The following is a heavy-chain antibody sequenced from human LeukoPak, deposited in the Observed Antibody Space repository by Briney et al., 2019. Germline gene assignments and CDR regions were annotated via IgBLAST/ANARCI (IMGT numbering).Heavy chain of an antibody. CDR1: GFTFSSYS. D-gene: IGHD2-15*01. CDR3: AKEHMAAAVYYFDY. V-gene: IGHV3-21*04. Sequence: GGSLRLSCAASGFTFSSYSMNWVRQAPGKGLEWVSYFSSSSSHIYYADSVKGRFTISRDNAKNTLYLQMNSLRAEDTAVYYCAKEHMAAAVYYFDYWGQGTLVTVSS. J-gene: IGHJ4*02. CDR2: FSSSSSHI.